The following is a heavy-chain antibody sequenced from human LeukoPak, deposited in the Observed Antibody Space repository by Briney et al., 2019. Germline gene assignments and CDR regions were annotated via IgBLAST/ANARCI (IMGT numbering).Heavy chain of an antibody. CDR1: GFTFSSYA. V-gene: IGHV3-23*01. CDR2: ITAGGGST. Sequence: GGSLRLSCAASGFTFSSYAMSWVRQAPGMGLEGVSGITAGGGSTYYADSVKGRFTISRDNSKSKLYLQMNSLRAEDTAVYYCAKDADTVPYYFDYWGQGTLVTVSS. J-gene: IGHJ4*02. D-gene: IGHD4-17*01. CDR3: AKDADTVPYYFDY.